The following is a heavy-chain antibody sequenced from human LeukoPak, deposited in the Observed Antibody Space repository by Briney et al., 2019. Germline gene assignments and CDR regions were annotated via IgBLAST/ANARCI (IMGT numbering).Heavy chain of an antibody. V-gene: IGHV4-34*01. CDR1: GGSFSGYY. J-gene: IGHJ6*02. D-gene: IGHD2-2*01. Sequence: PSETLSLTCAVYGGSFSGYYWSWIRQPPGKGLEWIGEINHSGSTNYNPSLKSRVTISVDTSKNQLSLKLSSVTAADTAVYYCARLSVVPAAIPDMDVWGQGTTVTVSS. CDR3: ARLSVVPAAIPDMDV. CDR2: INHSGST.